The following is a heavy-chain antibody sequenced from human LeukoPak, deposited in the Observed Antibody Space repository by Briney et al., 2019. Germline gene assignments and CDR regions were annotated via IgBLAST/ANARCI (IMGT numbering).Heavy chain of an antibody. Sequence: GGSLRLSCAASGFLFSFKMNWVRQAPGQGMEGISYISSNGGTIYYADSVKGRFTISRDNAKNSLYLQMSSLRVEDTAVYYCARDFGIVDNRFDYWGQGALVTVSS. CDR1: GFLFSFK. CDR3: ARDFGIVDNRFDY. V-gene: IGHV3-48*03. D-gene: IGHD1-14*01. J-gene: IGHJ4*02. CDR2: ISSNGGTI.